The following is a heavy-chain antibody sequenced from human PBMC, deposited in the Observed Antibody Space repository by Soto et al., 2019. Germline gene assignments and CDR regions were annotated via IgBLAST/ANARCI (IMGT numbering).Heavy chain of an antibody. CDR3: ARGTGAASENTIDY. J-gene: IGHJ4*02. CDR1: GFTFSSYA. CDR2: INPSDGRT. Sequence: QVQLVESGGGVVQPGRSLRLSCAASGFTFSSYAMHWVRQAPGHGLEWMGMINPSDGRTNYAQKLQGRVTMTRDTSTSTVYMEVSSLTSEDTAVYYCARGTGAASENTIDYWGQGTLVTVSS. D-gene: IGHD1-1*01. V-gene: IGHV1-46*04.